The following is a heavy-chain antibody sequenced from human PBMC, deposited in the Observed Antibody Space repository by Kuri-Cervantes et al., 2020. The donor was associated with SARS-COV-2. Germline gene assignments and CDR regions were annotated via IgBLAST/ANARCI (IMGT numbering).Heavy chain of an antibody. D-gene: IGHD5-18*01. CDR2: ISSSSSYI. V-gene: IGHV3-21*01. Sequence: GESLKISCAASGFTFSSYSMNWVRQAPGKGLEWVSSISSSSSYIYYADSVKGRFTISRDNAKNSLYLRMNSLRAEDTAAYYCAREDSYGYGDYWGQGTLVTVSS. CDR3: AREDSYGYGDY. J-gene: IGHJ4*02. CDR1: GFTFSSYS.